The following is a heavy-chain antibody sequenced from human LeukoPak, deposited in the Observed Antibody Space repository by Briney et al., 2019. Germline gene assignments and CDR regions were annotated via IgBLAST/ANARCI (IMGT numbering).Heavy chain of an antibody. V-gene: IGHV3-23*01. J-gene: IGHJ4*02. CDR1: GFTFSNYA. CDR3: AKWGDFDVLTGYYVPDF. CDR2: ITGSGGNT. Sequence: PGGSLRLSCEASGFTFSNYAMSWVRQAPGKGLEWVSAITGSGGNTYYADSVKGRFTISRDNSKNTLYLQMNSLRDEDTAVYYCAKWGDFDVLTGYYVPDFWGQGTLVTVSS. D-gene: IGHD3-9*01.